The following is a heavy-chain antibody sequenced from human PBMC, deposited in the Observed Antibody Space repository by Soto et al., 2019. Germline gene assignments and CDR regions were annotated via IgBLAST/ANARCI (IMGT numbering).Heavy chain of an antibody. J-gene: IGHJ4*02. D-gene: IGHD3-22*01. Sequence: SETLSLTCSVSGGSINSATYYWSWVRQRPGKCLEWIGHIFYSGSAYYNASLKTRLAISVDTSKNQFSLKLSSVTAADTAVYYCARLRYYYHSSGYPQGFYFDYWGQGTLVTVSS. V-gene: IGHV4-31*03. CDR1: GGSINSATYY. CDR2: IFYSGSA. CDR3: ARLRYYYHSSGYPQGFYFDY.